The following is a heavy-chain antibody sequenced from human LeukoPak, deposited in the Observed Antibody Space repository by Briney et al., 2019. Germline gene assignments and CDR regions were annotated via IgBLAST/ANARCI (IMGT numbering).Heavy chain of an antibody. V-gene: IGHV4-34*01. Sequence: SETLSLTCAVYGGSFSGYYWSWIRQPPGKGLEWIGEINHSGSTNYNPSLKSRVTISVDTSKNQFSLKLSSVTAADTAVYYCARRGVRGVFDWGQGTLVTVSS. D-gene: IGHD3-10*01. CDR2: INHSGST. J-gene: IGHJ4*02. CDR3: ARRGVRGVFD. CDR1: GGSFSGYY.